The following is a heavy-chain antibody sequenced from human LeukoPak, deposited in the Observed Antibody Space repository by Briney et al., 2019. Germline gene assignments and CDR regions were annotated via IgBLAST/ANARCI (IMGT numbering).Heavy chain of an antibody. CDR3: AREGTSYYGSGKYDWFDP. CDR1: GGSFSGYY. Sequence: SETLSLTCAVYGGSFSGYYWSWIRQPPGKGLEWIGSIYYSGSTYYNPSLKSRVTISVDTSKNQFSLKLSSVTAADTAVYYCAREGTSYYGSGKYDWFDPWGQGTLVTVSS. D-gene: IGHD3-10*01. CDR2: IYYSGST. V-gene: IGHV4-34*01. J-gene: IGHJ5*02.